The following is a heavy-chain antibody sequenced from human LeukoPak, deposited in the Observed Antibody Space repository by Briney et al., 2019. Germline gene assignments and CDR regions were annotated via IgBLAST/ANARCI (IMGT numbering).Heavy chain of an antibody. D-gene: IGHD3-10*01. V-gene: IGHV4-4*07. Sequence: MTSETLSLTCTVSGGSISSYYWNWIRQPAGKGLEWIGRIYTSGSTNYNPSLKSRVTMSVDTSKNQFSLKLSSVTAADTAVYYCARGSYYYGSGSNPGGDYWGQGTLVTVSS. CDR1: GGSISSYY. J-gene: IGHJ4*02. CDR3: ARGSYYYGSGSNPGGDY. CDR2: IYTSGST.